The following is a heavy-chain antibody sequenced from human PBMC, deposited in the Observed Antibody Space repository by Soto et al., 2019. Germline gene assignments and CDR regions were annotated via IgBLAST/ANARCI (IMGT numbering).Heavy chain of an antibody. CDR2: ISGSGGST. D-gene: IGHD3-9*01. Sequence: PWGSLRLSCAASGFTFSSYAMSWVRQAPGKGLEWVSAISGSGGSTYYADSVKGRFTISRDNSKNTLYLQMNSLRAEDTAVYYRAKRSRCFHDIWTGYLDDWGQGTLVTVSS. CDR1: GFTFSSYA. V-gene: IGHV3-23*01. J-gene: IGHJ4*02. CDR3: AKRSRCFHDIWTGYLDD.